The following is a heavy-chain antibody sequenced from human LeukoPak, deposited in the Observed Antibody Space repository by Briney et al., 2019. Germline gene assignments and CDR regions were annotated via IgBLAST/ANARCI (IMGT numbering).Heavy chain of an antibody. D-gene: IGHD3-22*01. V-gene: IGHV3-23*01. J-gene: IGHJ4*02. CDR1: GFTFSNTA. Sequence: PGGSLRLSCAASGFTFSNTAMSWVRQAPGVGLEWVSAIDGGGGRTWHADSVRGRFTISRDNSKNTLFMQMNSLRAEDTAVYYCAKDFYDSSGSRYDYWGQGTLVTVSS. CDR2: IDGGGGRT. CDR3: AKDFYDSSGSRYDY.